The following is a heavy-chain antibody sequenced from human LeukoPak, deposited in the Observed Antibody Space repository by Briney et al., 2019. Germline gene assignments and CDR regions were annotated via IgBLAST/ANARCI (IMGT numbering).Heavy chain of an antibody. Sequence: GGSLRLSCAASGFTFSSYGMHWVRQAPGKGLEWVAVISYDGSNKYYADSVKGRFTISRDNSKNTLYLQMNSLRAEDTAVYYCAKGVIGSSASWFDYWGQGTLVTVSS. D-gene: IGHD6-6*01. J-gene: IGHJ4*02. V-gene: IGHV3-30*18. CDR3: AKGVIGSSASWFDY. CDR1: GFTFSSYG. CDR2: ISYDGSNK.